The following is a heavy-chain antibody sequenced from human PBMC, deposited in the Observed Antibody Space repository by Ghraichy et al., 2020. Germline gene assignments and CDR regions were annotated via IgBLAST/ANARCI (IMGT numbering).Heavy chain of an antibody. V-gene: IGHV3-48*02. CDR2: ISYSSSAI. Sequence: ESLNISCAASGFTFSSYSMNWVRQAPGKGLEWVSYISYSSSAIYYADSVKGRFTISRDNAKNSLYLQMNSLRDEDTAVYYCARGVNINSSGRFDPWGQGTQVTVSS. CDR3: ARGVNINSSGRFDP. J-gene: IGHJ5*02. CDR1: GFTFSSYS. D-gene: IGHD2/OR15-2a*01.